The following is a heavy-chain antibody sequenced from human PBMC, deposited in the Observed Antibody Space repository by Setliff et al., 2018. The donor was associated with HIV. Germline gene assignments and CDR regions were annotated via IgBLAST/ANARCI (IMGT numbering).Heavy chain of an antibody. CDR1: GGSINSGHYY. D-gene: IGHD3-22*01. J-gene: IGHJ4*02. Sequence: PSETLSLTCSVSGGSINSGHYYWTWVRQPPGKELEWIGEISHGGRSTYNPSLKSRVAISVDTSKNQFSLKLNTVTAADTALYFCALLEVPLIEGISPALWGQGTLVTVSS. V-gene: IGHV4-39*07. CDR2: ISHGGRS. CDR3: ALLEVPLIEGISPAL.